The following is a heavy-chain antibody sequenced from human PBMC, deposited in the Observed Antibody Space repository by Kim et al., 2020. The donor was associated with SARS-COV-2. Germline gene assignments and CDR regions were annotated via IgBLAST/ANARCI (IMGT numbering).Heavy chain of an antibody. CDR3: ARRYGFDAFDI. D-gene: IGHD1-1*01. CDR2: IFPGDSDA. J-gene: IGHJ3*02. CDR1: GYSFTSYW. V-gene: IGHV5-51*01. Sequence: GESLKISCEGSGYSFTSYWIAWVRQMPGKGLEWMGIIFPGDSDARYSPSFQGQVTMSVDTSFNTAYLQWNSLEASDTAMYYCARRYGFDAFDIWGQGTMVTVSS.